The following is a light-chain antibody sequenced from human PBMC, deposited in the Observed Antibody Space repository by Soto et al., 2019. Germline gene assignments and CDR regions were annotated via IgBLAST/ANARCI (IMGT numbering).Light chain of an antibody. CDR3: AAWDDSLSGRF. V-gene: IGLV1-47*01. CDR2: RNN. Sequence: QSVLTQPPSASGTPGQRVTISCSGSSSNIGSNYVYWYQQLPGTAPKLLIYRNNQRPSGVPDRFSGSKSGTSASVAISGLRSEDEADYYCAAWDDSLSGRFFGGGTKLTVL. J-gene: IGLJ2*01. CDR1: SSNIGSNY.